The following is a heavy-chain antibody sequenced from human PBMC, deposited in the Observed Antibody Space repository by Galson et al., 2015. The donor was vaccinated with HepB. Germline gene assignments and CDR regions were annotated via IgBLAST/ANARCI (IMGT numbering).Heavy chain of an antibody. CDR1: GLTFRRSG. Sequence: SLRLSCAASGLTFRRSGMHWVRQAPGKGLEWLAVIQHVGSPIRYADSVKGRFTVSRDISKNTLYLEMNNLRAEDTAVYYCARETSRIVFHAFDIWGQGTMVTVSS. V-gene: IGHV3-33*01. D-gene: IGHD2-21*01. CDR3: ARETSRIVFHAFDI. CDR2: IQHVGSPI. J-gene: IGHJ3*02.